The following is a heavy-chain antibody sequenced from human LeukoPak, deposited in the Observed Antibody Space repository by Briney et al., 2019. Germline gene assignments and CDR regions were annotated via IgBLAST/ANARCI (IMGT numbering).Heavy chain of an antibody. CDR3: AKDTYYYDSSGYPGNY. CDR1: GFTFSSYG. Sequence: PGGSLRLSCAASGFTFSSYGMHWVRQAPGKGLEWVAVISYDGSNKYYADSVKGRFTISRDNSKNTLYLQMNSLRADDTAVYYCAKDTYYYDSSGYPGNYWGQGTLVTVSS. CDR2: ISYDGSNK. V-gene: IGHV3-30*18. J-gene: IGHJ4*02. D-gene: IGHD3-22*01.